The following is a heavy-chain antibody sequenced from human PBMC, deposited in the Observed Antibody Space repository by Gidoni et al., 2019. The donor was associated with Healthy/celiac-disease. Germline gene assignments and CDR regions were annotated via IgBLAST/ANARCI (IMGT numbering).Heavy chain of an antibody. Sequence: EFPLVYSGGGLVQPGGSLRLSCAASGFTFISYWMHWVRQAPGKGLVWVSRINSDGSSTSYADSVKGRFTISRDNAKNTLYLQMNSLRAEDTAVYYCARALGVEMATTPLGVWGQGTTVTVSS. V-gene: IGHV3-74*01. D-gene: IGHD5-12*01. CDR3: ARALGVEMATTPLGV. J-gene: IGHJ6*02. CDR1: GFTFISYW. CDR2: INSDGSST.